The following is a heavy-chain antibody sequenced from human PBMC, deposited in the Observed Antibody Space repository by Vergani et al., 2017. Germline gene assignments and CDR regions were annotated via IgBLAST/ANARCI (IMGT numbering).Heavy chain of an antibody. V-gene: IGHV5-51*01. CDR1: GYTFTDYW. CDR3: VRRRWGGKEVDC. D-gene: IGHD3-16*01. Sequence: EVPLVQSGAEVKKPGESLKISCEGSGYTFTDYWVGWVRQKPGKGLEWMGVVYARDSITRYSLSFEGQVTISADKSINTAYLEWDSLKASDSAMYYCVRRRWGGKEVDCWGQGTLVTV. CDR2: VYARDSIT. J-gene: IGHJ4*02.